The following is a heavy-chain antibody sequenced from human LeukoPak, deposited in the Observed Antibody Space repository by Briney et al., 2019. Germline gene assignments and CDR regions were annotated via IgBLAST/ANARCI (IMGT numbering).Heavy chain of an antibody. Sequence: PGGSLRLSCAASGLTFSSYGMHWVRQAPGKGLEWVAVISYDGTIRNYAVSVKGRFTISRDNSKNTLYLQMNSLTAEDTALYYCAKGGCSSTTCYLANPWGQGTLVTVSS. CDR2: ISYDGTIR. CDR1: GLTFSSYG. V-gene: IGHV3-30*18. CDR3: AKGGCSSTTCYLANP. D-gene: IGHD2-2*01. J-gene: IGHJ5*02.